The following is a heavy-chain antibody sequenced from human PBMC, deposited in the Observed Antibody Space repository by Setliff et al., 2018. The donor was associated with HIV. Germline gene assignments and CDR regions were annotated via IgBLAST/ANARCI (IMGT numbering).Heavy chain of an antibody. Sequence: GASVKVSCKASGYTFTGYYMHWVRQAPGQGLEWMGWINSNNGGTKYAQNFQGRVTMTRDTSISTAYMELSRLRSDDTAVYYCASLGTDPFDYWGQGTLVTVSS. V-gene: IGHV1-2*02. D-gene: IGHD1-7*01. CDR2: INSNNGGT. CDR3: ASLGTDPFDY. J-gene: IGHJ4*02. CDR1: GYTFTGYY.